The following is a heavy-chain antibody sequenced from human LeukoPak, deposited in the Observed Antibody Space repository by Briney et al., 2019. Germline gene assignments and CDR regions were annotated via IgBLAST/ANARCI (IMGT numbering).Heavy chain of an antibody. CDR1: GYTFTGYY. CDR2: INPSGGST. J-gene: IGHJ4*02. V-gene: IGHV1-46*01. CDR3: ARGSDDYYDISGPSPDFDY. D-gene: IGHD3-22*01. Sequence: ASVKVSCKASGYTFTGYYMHWVRQAPGQGLEWMGIINPSGGSTSYAQKFQGRVTMTRDMSTSTVYMELSSLRSEDTAVYYCARGSDDYYDISGPSPDFDYWGQGTLVTVSS.